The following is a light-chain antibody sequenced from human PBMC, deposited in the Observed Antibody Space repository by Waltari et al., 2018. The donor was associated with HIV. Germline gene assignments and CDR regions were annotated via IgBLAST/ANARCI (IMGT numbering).Light chain of an antibody. CDR3: QQYKYWPET. CDR1: QNITNK. CDR2: DAS. V-gene: IGKV3D-15*01. J-gene: IGKJ1*01. Sequence: EVVLTQAPSTLSVSLGEGASLPCRASQNITNKLGWYQQKAGQAPRLLIYDASRRATAIPDRFSGSGSGTEFNLTISRLVFEDVAVYVCQQYKYWPETFGQGTKVEIK.